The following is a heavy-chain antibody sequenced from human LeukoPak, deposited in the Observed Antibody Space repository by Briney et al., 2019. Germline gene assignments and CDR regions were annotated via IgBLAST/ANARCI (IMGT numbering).Heavy chain of an antibody. Sequence: GGSLRLSCAASGFTVSSSYMSWVRQAPGKGLEWVSSISSSSSYIYYADSVKGRFTISRDNAKNSLYLQMNSLRAEDTAVYYCALWRDAFDIWGQGTMVTVSS. CDR2: ISSSSSYI. CDR3: ALWRDAFDI. J-gene: IGHJ3*02. D-gene: IGHD3-16*01. V-gene: IGHV3-21*01. CDR1: GFTVSSSY.